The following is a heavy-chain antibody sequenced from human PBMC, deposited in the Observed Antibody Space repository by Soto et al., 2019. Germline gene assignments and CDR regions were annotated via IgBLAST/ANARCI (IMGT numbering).Heavy chain of an antibody. CDR2: IIPIFGTA. D-gene: IGHD6-13*01. J-gene: IGHJ6*02. Sequence: QVQLVQSGAEVKKPGSSVKVSCKASGGTFSSYAISWVRQAPGQGLEWMGGIIPIFGTANYAQKFQGRVTSTAXXSXSXXYMELSSLRSEDTAVYYCARAGSSSWYRYYYGMDVWGQGTTVTVSS. V-gene: IGHV1-69*12. CDR3: ARAGSSSWYRYYYGMDV. CDR1: GGTFSSYA.